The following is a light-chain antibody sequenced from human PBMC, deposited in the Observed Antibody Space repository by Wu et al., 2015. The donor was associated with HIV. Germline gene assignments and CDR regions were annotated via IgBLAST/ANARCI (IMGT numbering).Light chain of an antibody. Sequence: EIVLTQSPATLSLSPGERATLSCRASQSITFYLAWYQQRPGQALRLLIHDVSSRAAGIPARFSGSGSGTNFTLTISNLEPEDFAIYYCQQASNWPLTFGQGTRLDIK. V-gene: IGKV3-11*01. J-gene: IGKJ5*01. CDR1: QSITFY. CDR3: QQASNWPLT. CDR2: DVS.